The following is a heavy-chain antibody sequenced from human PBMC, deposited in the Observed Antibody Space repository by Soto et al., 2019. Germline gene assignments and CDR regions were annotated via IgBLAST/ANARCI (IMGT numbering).Heavy chain of an antibody. J-gene: IGHJ3*02. CDR1: GDSVSSNSAA. D-gene: IGHD2-2*01. Sequence: LSLTCAISGDSVSSNSAAWNWIRQSPSRGLEWLGRTYYRSKWYNDYAVSVKSRITINPDTSKNQFSLQLNSVTPEDTAVYYCARDRCSSTSCYAPNDAFDIWGQGTMVTVSS. CDR2: TYYRSKWYN. CDR3: ARDRCSSTSCYAPNDAFDI. V-gene: IGHV6-1*01.